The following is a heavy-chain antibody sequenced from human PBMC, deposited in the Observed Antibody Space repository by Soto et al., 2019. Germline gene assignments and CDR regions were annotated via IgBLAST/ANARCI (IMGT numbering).Heavy chain of an antibody. CDR1: GGSISPYY. CDR2: IYYSGST. J-gene: IGHJ4*02. Sequence: QVQLQESGPGLVKPSETLSLTCSVSGGSISPYYWSWLRQPPRKGLEWIGYIYYSGSTEHNASLKSRVTMSVDTSKNQFSLKLSSVTAADTAVYYCARDKGSHFDFWGQGTLVTATS. CDR3: ARDKGSHFDF. V-gene: IGHV4-59*01.